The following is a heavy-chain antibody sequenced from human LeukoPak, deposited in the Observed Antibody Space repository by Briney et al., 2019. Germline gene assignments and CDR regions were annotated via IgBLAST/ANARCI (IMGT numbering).Heavy chain of an antibody. D-gene: IGHD2-21*01. J-gene: IGHJ4*02. V-gene: IGHV1-46*01. CDR2: SNPSGVGT. CDR3: AREEYGGYFDY. Sequence: GASVKVSCKASGYTFTSYGISWVRQAPGQGLEWMGVSNPSGVGTNYAQKFQGRVTMTRDTSTSTVYMELSSLRSEDTAVYYCAREEYGGYFDYWGQGTLVTVSS. CDR1: GYTFTSYG.